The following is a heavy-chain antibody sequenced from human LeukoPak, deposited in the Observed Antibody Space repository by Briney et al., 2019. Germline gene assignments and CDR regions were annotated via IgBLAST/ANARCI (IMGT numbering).Heavy chain of an antibody. D-gene: IGHD1-1*01. CDR1: GGSISSGDHY. V-gene: IGHV4-30-4*08. CDR2: IYYSGST. Sequence: SETLSLTCTVSGGSISSGDHYWSWIRQPPGKGLEWIGYIYYSGSTYYNPSLKSRVTISVDTSKNQFSLKLSSVTAADTAVYYCAALPPRFSDLEGAFDIWGQGTMVTVSS. J-gene: IGHJ3*02. CDR3: AALPPRFSDLEGAFDI.